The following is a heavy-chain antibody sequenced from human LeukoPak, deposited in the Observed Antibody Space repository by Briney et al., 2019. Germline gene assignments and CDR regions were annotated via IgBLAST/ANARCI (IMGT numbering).Heavy chain of an antibody. CDR2: ISSSGSTI. CDR3: AKDHQSYSGYDWRYFDY. CDR1: GFTFSDYY. J-gene: IGHJ4*02. Sequence: PGGSLRLSCAASGFTFSDYYMSWIRQAPGKGLEWVSYISSSGSTIYYADSVKGRFTISRDNSKNTLYLQMNSLRAEDTAVYYCAKDHQSYSGYDWRYFDYWGQGTLVTVSS. V-gene: IGHV3-11*04. D-gene: IGHD5-12*01.